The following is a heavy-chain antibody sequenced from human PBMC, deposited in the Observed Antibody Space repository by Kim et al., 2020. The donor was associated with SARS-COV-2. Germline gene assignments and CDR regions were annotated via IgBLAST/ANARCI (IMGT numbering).Heavy chain of an antibody. Sequence: NPSLNSRVTISVDGSKTQFSRKLSSVTAADTAVYYCARGYGSGSPYGMDVWGQGTTVTVSS. CDR3: ARGYGSGSPYGMDV. V-gene: IGHV4-30-2*01. J-gene: IGHJ6*02. D-gene: IGHD3-10*01.